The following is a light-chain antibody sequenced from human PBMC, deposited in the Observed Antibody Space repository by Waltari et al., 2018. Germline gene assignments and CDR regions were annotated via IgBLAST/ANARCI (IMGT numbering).Light chain of an antibody. CDR3: TSYISSSIVI. Sequence: QSALTQPASLSGSPGQSITISCTGASSDVDGYNYVSWYQHHPGKAPKLMIYEVTNRPSGVSTRFSGSRSGNTASLTISGLQAEDEADYYCTSYISSSIVIFGGGTKLTVL. CDR2: EVT. J-gene: IGLJ2*01. CDR1: SSDVDGYNY. V-gene: IGLV2-14*01.